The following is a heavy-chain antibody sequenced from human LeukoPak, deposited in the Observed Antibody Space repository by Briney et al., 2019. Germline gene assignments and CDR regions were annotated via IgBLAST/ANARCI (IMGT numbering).Heavy chain of an antibody. CDR2: ISAYNGNT. CDR1: GYTFTSYG. D-gene: IGHD5-18*01. J-gene: IGHJ6*02. V-gene: IGHV1-18*01. Sequence: ASVKVSCKASGYTFTSYGISWVRQAPGQGLEWMGWISAYNGNTNYAQKLQGRVTMTTDTSTSTAYMELRSLGSDDTAVYYCARGFRGIQLWSYSDYYYYGMDVWGQGTTVTVSS. CDR3: ARGFRGIQLWSYSDYYYYGMDV.